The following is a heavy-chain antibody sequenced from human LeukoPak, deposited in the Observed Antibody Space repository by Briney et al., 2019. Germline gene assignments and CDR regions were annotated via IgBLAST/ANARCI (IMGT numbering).Heavy chain of an antibody. CDR1: GYTFTGYH. V-gene: IGHV1-2*06. CDR3: ARGSMAARACIDY. Sequence: ASVKVSCKASGYTFTGYHMHLVRQAPGQGLEWIGRINPNSGDTNYAQEFLGRVTMTRDTSISTAYMEPRRLRSDDTAVYYCARGSMAARACIDYWGRGTLVTVSS. J-gene: IGHJ4*02. CDR2: INPNSGDT. D-gene: IGHD6-6*01.